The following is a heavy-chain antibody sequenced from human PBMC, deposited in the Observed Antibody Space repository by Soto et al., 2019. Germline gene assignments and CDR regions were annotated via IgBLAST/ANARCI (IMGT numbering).Heavy chain of an antibody. Sequence: SETLSLTCTVSGDSVSSSSYYWGWIRQPPGKGLEWIGSLYYSGSTYYNPSLKSRVTISVDTSKNQFSLKLNPVTAADTAVYYCASGLGWFDPWGQGTLVTVSS. CDR2: LYYSGST. V-gene: IGHV4-39*01. CDR3: ASGLGWFDP. CDR1: GDSVSSSSYY. J-gene: IGHJ5*02.